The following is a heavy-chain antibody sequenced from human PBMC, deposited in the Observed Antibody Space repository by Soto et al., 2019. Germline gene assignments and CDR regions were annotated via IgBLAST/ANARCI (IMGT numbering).Heavy chain of an antibody. Sequence: QVQLQESGPGLVKPSETLSLTCTVSGGSISSYYWSWIRQPPGKGLEWIGYIYYSGSTNYNPSLKSRVTISVDTSKNQFSLKLSSVTAADTAVYYCARHSDSSSWYFWFYPWGQGTLVTVSS. CDR1: GGSISSYY. J-gene: IGHJ5*02. CDR3: ARHSDSSSWYFWFYP. V-gene: IGHV4-59*08. CDR2: IYYSGST. D-gene: IGHD6-13*01.